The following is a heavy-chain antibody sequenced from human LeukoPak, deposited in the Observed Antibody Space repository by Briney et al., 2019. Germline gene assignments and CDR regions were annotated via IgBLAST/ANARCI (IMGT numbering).Heavy chain of an antibody. Sequence: PSETLSLTCTVPGGSISSYYWSWIRQPPGKGLEWIGYIYYSGSTNYNPSLKSRVTISVDTSKNQFSLKLSSVTAADTAVYYCGGFPYYYYGMDVWGQGTTVTVSS. V-gene: IGHV4-59*08. CDR2: IYYSGST. CDR1: GGSISSYY. J-gene: IGHJ6*02. CDR3: GGFPYYYYGMDV.